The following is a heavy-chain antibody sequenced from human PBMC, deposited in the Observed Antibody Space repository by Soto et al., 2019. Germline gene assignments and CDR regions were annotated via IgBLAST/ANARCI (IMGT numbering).Heavy chain of an antibody. V-gene: IGHV3-15*01. J-gene: IGHJ4*02. Sequence: EVQLVESGGGLVKPGGSLRLSCATSGFNFVYAWVGWVRQTPGQGLEWVALVKSKTSGGTTHYAAPVKGSFTISKDDSKSTLSLQMDSSKSEDTAVYYCATDDPARGVGEVDDWGQGTLVTVSS. CDR3: ATDDPARGVGEVDD. CDR2: VKSKTSGGTT. CDR1: GFNFVYAW. D-gene: IGHD3-10*01.